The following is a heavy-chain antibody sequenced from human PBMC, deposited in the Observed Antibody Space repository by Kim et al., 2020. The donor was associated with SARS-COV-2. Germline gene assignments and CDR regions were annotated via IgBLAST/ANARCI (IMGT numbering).Heavy chain of an antibody. Sequence: GESLKISCKGSGYSFTSYWIRWVRQMPGKGLEWMGRIDPSDSYTNYSPSFQGHVTISADKSISTAYLQWSSLKASDTAMYYCASPHRRWLQAYYFDYWGQGTLLSVSS. CDR1: GYSFTSYW. J-gene: IGHJ4*02. D-gene: IGHD5-12*01. CDR2: IDPSDSYT. V-gene: IGHV5-10-1*01. CDR3: ASPHRRWLQAYYFDY.